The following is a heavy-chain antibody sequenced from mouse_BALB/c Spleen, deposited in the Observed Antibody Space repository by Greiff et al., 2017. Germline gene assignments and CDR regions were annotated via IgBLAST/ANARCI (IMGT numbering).Heavy chain of an antibody. Sequence: EVKVVESGGDLVKPGGSLKLSCAASGFTFSSYGMSWVRQTPDKRLEWVATISSGGSYTYYPDSVKGRFTISRDNAKNTLYLQMSSLKSEDTAMYYCARLITGRYFDVWGAGTTVTVSS. J-gene: IGHJ1*01. D-gene: IGHD2-4*01. CDR1: GFTFSSYG. V-gene: IGHV5-6*01. CDR2: ISSGGSYT. CDR3: ARLITGRYFDV.